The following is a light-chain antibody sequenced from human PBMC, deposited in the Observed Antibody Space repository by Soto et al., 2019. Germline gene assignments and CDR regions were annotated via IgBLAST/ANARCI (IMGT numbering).Light chain of an antibody. J-gene: IGLJ2*01. CDR3: ASYTGSGTLI. V-gene: IGLV2-14*01. Sequence: QSALTQPASVSGSPGLSITISCSGTSNDVGGYDYVSWYRQHPDRAPRLLIYEVSNRPSGISDRFSGSRSGNTASLTISGLQADDEADYYCASYTGSGTLIFGGGTQLTVL. CDR2: EVS. CDR1: SNDVGGYDY.